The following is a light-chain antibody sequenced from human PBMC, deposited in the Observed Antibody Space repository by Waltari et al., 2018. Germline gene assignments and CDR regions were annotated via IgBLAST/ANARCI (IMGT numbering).Light chain of an antibody. J-gene: IGLJ3*02. CDR2: INN. CDR3: AAWDDSLNGPV. V-gene: IGLV1-44*01. CDR1: NSNVGSNS. Sequence: QSVLTLSPSASGAPGQTVTISCSGGNSNVGSNSVDWYQQFPGAAPKLLIYINNERPSGVSDRFSGSKSGTSASLAISNLQSDDEADYYCAAWDDSLNGPVFGGGTKVTV.